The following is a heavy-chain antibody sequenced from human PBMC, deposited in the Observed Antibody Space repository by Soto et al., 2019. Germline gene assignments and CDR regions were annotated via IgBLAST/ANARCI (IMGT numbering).Heavy chain of an antibody. CDR2: IWYDGSNK. CDR3: ARGTGKVKDRTKDDAFDI. D-gene: IGHD1-1*01. V-gene: IGHV3-33*01. Sequence: GGSLRLSCAASGFTFSSYGMHWVRQAPGKGLEWVAVIWYDGSNKYYADSVKGRFTISRDNSKNTLYLQMNSLRAEDTAVYYCARGTGKVKDRTKDDAFDIWGQGTMVTVSS. J-gene: IGHJ3*02. CDR1: GFTFSSYG.